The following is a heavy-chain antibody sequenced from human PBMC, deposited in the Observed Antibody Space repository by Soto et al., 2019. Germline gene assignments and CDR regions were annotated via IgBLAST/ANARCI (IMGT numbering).Heavy chain of an antibody. D-gene: IGHD1-26*01. CDR2: IKQDGTEK. V-gene: IGHV3-7*01. CDR3: AREGAWCFDL. Sequence: EVQLVESGGGLVQSGASLRLSCAASGFSFSSYWMSWVRQAPGKGLEWVDKIKQDGTEKYYVDSVKGRFTISRDNAKNSLYLQMTTLRVEDTAVYYCAREGAWCFDLWGRGTLVSVSS. CDR1: GFSFSSYW. J-gene: IGHJ2*01.